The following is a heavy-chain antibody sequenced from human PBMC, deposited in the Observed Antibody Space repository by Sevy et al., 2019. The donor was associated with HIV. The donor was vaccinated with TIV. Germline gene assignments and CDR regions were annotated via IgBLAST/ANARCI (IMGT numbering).Heavy chain of an antibody. V-gene: IGHV1-46*03. Sequence: ASVKVSCKASGYTFTNYYMHWVRQAPGQGLEWMGIINPSGGTTTYPQKFQGRVTMTRDTSTSKVYMELSSLGSEDTALYYCTRDRFSGYGFDYWGQGTLVTVSS. CDR3: TRDRFSGYGFDY. CDR2: INPSGGTT. J-gene: IGHJ4*02. CDR1: GYTFTNYY. D-gene: IGHD5-12*01.